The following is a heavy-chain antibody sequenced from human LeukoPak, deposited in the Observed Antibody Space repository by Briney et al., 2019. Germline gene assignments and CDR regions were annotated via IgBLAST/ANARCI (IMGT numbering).Heavy chain of an antibody. CDR3: ASVSYSSSWYYYYYYGMDV. J-gene: IGHJ6*02. V-gene: IGHV1-2*06. Sequence: ASVMVSCKASGYTVTGYYMDGVRQAPGQGLEWMGRSNPNSGGTNYAQKFQGRVTMTRDTSISTAYMELSRLRSDDTAVYYCASVSYSSSWYYYYYYGMDVWGQGTTVTVSS. CDR2: SNPNSGGT. CDR1: GYTVTGYY. D-gene: IGHD6-13*01.